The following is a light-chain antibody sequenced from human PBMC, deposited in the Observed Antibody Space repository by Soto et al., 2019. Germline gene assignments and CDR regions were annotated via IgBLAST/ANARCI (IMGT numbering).Light chain of an antibody. CDR1: QRLLHSNGYHC. V-gene: IGKV2-28*01. Sequence: DIVMTQSPLSLPVTPGQPASISCMSRQRLLHSNGYHCLDWSLQKACQSPQLLIYLGSSRASGVPDRFSGSGSGTDFTLTISRLEPEDSAVYYCQQFDESVTFGQGTRLEI. CDR2: LGS. CDR3: QQFDESVT. J-gene: IGKJ5*01.